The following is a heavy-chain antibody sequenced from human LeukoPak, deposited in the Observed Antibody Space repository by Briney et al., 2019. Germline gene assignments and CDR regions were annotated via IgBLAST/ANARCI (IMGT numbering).Heavy chain of an antibody. J-gene: IGHJ3*02. CDR3: ARDRRYCSSTSCYAFDI. CDR2: IYTSGST. CDR1: GGSISSYY. D-gene: IGHD2-2*01. Sequence: SETLSLTCTVSGGSISSYYWSWIRQPAGKGLEWIGRIYTSGSTNYNPSLKSRVTMSVDTSKNQFSLKLSSVTAADTAVYYCARDRRYCSSTSCYAFDIWGQGTMVTVSS. V-gene: IGHV4-4*07.